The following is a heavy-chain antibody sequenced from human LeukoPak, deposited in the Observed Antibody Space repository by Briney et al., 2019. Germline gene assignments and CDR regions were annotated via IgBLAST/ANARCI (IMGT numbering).Heavy chain of an antibody. CDR3: ATGGHSSDYYDSSGYPLDY. V-gene: IGHV3-11*01. CDR1: GFTFSDYY. Sequence: PGGSLRLSCAASGFTFSDYYMSWIRQAPGKGLEWVSYISSSGSTIYYADSVKGRFTISRDNAKNSLYLQMNSLRAEDTAVYYCATGGHSSDYYDSSGYPLDYWGQGTLVTVSS. J-gene: IGHJ4*02. D-gene: IGHD3-22*01. CDR2: ISSSGSTI.